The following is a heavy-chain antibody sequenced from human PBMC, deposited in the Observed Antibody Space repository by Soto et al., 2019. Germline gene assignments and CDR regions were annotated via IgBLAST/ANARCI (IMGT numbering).Heavy chain of an antibody. Sequence: QVQLVQSGAEVKKPGASVKVSCKASGYTFTSYGISWVRQAPGQGLEWMGWISAYNGNTNYAQKLQVRVTMTTDTSTSTAYMELRSLRSDDTAVYYCARLSKAFYDFWSGYSLGWFDPWGQGTLVTVSS. CDR2: ISAYNGNT. CDR3: ARLSKAFYDFWSGYSLGWFDP. CDR1: GYTFTSYG. D-gene: IGHD3-3*01. V-gene: IGHV1-18*01. J-gene: IGHJ5*02.